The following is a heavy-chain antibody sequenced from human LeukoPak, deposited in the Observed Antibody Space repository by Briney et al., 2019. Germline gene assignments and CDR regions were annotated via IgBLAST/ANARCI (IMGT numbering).Heavy chain of an antibody. Sequence: PGGSLRLSCAASGFTFSDYYMSWIRQAPGKGLEWVSYISSSGSTMYYADSVKGRFTIPRDNAKNSLYLQMNSLRAEDTAVYYCARERAGLYGDYVFDYWGQGTLVTVSS. CDR1: GFTFSDYY. D-gene: IGHD4-17*01. CDR2: ISSSGSTM. CDR3: ARERAGLYGDYVFDY. V-gene: IGHV3-11*01. J-gene: IGHJ4*02.